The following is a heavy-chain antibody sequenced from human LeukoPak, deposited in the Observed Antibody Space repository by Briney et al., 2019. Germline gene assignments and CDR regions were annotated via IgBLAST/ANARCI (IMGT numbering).Heavy chain of an antibody. Sequence: PSETLSLTCTVSGGSISSGDYYWSWIRQPPGKGLEWIGYIYYSGSTYYNPSLKSRVTISVDTSKNQFSLKLSSVTAADTAVYYCARGGAVAGYWYFDLWGRGTLVTVSS. CDR3: ARGGAVAGYWYFDL. J-gene: IGHJ2*01. CDR1: GGSISSGDYY. D-gene: IGHD6-19*01. CDR2: IYYSGST. V-gene: IGHV4-30-4*01.